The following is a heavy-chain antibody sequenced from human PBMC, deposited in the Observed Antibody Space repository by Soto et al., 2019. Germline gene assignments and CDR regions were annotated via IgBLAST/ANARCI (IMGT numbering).Heavy chain of an antibody. CDR2: IYNSGST. D-gene: IGHD2-2*01. Sequence: SETLSLTCTVSGDSLRSGYYYWSWIRQPPGKGLEWIGYIYNSGSTYYEPSLRSRLTISEDLSKNQLSLRLTAVTAADTAVYYCARGVDTMAFDHWGQGTLVTVSS. CDR3: ARGVDTMAFDH. CDR1: GDSLRSGYYY. J-gene: IGHJ5*02. V-gene: IGHV4-30-4*02.